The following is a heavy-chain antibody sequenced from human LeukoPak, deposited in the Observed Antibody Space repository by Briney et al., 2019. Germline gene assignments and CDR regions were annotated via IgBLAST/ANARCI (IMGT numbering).Heavy chain of an antibody. Sequence: GGSLRLSCAASGFTFSSYGMHWVRQAPGKGLGWVAFIRYDGSNKYYADSVKGRFTISRDNSKNTLYLQMNSLRAEDTAVYYCAKKILRYFDWLFEDWGQGTLVTVSS. D-gene: IGHD3-9*01. CDR2: IRYDGSNK. V-gene: IGHV3-30*02. CDR1: GFTFSSYG. J-gene: IGHJ4*02. CDR3: AKKILRYFDWLFED.